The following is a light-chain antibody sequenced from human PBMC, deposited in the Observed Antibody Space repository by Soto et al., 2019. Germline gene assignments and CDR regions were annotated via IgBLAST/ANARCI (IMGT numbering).Light chain of an antibody. J-gene: IGKJ1*01. V-gene: IGKV1-5*01. CDR1: QSINSW. Sequence: DIQMTQSPSTLSASVGDRVTITCRASQSINSWLAWYQQKPGKAPKVLIYNASSLASGVPSRFSGSGSGTEFTLTISSLQPDDFAAYYCQQYNSYPWTFGQGTKVEIK. CDR2: NAS. CDR3: QQYNSYPWT.